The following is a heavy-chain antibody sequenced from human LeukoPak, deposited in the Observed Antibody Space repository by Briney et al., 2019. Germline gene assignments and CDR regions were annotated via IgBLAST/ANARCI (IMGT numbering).Heavy chain of an antibody. V-gene: IGHV1-69*05. Sequence: ASVKVSCKASGGTFSSYAISWVRQAPGQGLEWMGGIIPIFGTANYAQKFQGRVTITTDESTSTAYMELSSLGSEDTAVYYCARNKRTIFGVVISWFDPWGQGTLVTVSS. CDR1: GGTFSSYA. CDR3: ARNKRTIFGVVISWFDP. J-gene: IGHJ5*02. D-gene: IGHD3-3*01. CDR2: IIPIFGTA.